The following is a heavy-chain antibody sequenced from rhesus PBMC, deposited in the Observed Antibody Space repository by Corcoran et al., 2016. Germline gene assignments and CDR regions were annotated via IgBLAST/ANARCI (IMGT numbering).Heavy chain of an antibody. J-gene: IGHJ4*01. CDR1: GFTFSSYA. V-gene: IGHV3-72*01. D-gene: IGHD4-23*01. CDR3: ARGTVTTSGFEY. Sequence: EVQLVESGGGLVQPGGSLRLSCAASGFTFSSYAMQWVDQAQGKGLEWVSAIGPGGDTYYADAVKGRFTISRDNAKNSLYLQMNSLRAEDTAVYYCARGTVTTSGFEYWGQGVLVTVSS. CDR2: IGPGGDT.